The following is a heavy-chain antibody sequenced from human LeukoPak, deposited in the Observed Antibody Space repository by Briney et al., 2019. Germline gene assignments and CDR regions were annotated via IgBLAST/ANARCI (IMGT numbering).Heavy chain of an antibody. CDR1: GFTFSSYW. J-gene: IGHJ6*03. CDR3: AKGGGFDWLNYYYMDV. D-gene: IGHD3-9*01. V-gene: IGHV3-74*01. CDR2: INSDGSST. Sequence: GESLKISCKGSGFTFSSYWMHWVRQAPGKGLVWVSRINSDGSSTSYADSVKGRFTISRDNSKNTLYLQMSSLRAEDTAVYYCAKGGGFDWLNYYYMDVWGKGTTVIISS.